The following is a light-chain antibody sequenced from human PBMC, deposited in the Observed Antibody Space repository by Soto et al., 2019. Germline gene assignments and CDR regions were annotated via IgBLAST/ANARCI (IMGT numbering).Light chain of an antibody. CDR1: SGDVGRYNT. CDR2: EVT. V-gene: IGLV2-14*01. Sequence: QSALTQAASVSGSPGQTITISCTGTSGDVGRYNTVSWYQHHPGKAPKLIIYEVTHRPAGISDRFSASKSGNTASLTISGLQAEDEADYYCNSLRVNHLYVFGSWPKAIVL. CDR3: NSLRVNHLYV. J-gene: IGLJ1*01.